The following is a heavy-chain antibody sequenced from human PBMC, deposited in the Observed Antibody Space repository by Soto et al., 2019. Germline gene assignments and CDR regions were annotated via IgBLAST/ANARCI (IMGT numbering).Heavy chain of an antibody. Sequence: PGGSLRLSCAASGFTFSSYGMHWVRQAPGKGLEWVAVIWYDGSNKYYADSVKGRFTISRDNSKNTLYLQMNSLRAEDTAVYYCARGGDSSGYYSLDYWGQGTLVTVSS. V-gene: IGHV3-33*01. CDR2: IWYDGSNK. J-gene: IGHJ4*02. CDR1: GFTFSSYG. D-gene: IGHD3-22*01. CDR3: ARGGDSSGYYSLDY.